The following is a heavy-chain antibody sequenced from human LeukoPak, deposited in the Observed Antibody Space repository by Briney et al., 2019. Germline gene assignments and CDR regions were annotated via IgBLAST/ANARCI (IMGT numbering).Heavy chain of an antibody. D-gene: IGHD4-17*01. CDR3: ARGGTMTTVPL. Sequence: PSETLSLTCTVSGGSLNNYYWSWIRQPPGKGLEWIGYIYYSGSSWSTNYNPSLKSRVTISVDTSKNQFSLKLSSVTAADTAVYYCARGGTMTTVPLWGQGTLVTVSS. V-gene: IGHV4-59*08. CDR2: IYYSGSSWST. J-gene: IGHJ4*02. CDR1: GGSLNNYY.